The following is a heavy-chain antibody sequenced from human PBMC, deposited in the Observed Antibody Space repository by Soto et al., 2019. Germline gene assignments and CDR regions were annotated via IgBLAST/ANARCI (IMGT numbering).Heavy chain of an antibody. Sequence: SETLALTCTVSGGSISSSSYYWGWIRQPPGKGLEWIGSIYYSGSTYYNPSLKSRVTISVDTSKNQFSLKLSSVTAADTAVYYCASTTPYCSGGRCYPGHFDYWGQGTLVTVS. V-gene: IGHV4-39*01. CDR2: IYYSGST. J-gene: IGHJ4*02. CDR1: GGSISSSSYY. D-gene: IGHD2-15*01. CDR3: ASTTPYCSGGRCYPGHFDY.